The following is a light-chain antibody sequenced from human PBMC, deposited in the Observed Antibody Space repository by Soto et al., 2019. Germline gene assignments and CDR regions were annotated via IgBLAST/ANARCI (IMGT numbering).Light chain of an antibody. CDR2: DVS. V-gene: IGLV2-14*01. J-gene: IGLJ1*01. Sequence: QSALTQPASVSGSPGQSITISCTGTSSDVGGYNYVSWYQQHPGKAPKLMIYDVSNRPSGVSNRFSGSKSGNTASLTISGLQAEDEADYYGSSYTSSSPYVFGTGTKLTVL. CDR1: SSDVGGYNY. CDR3: SSYTSSSPYV.